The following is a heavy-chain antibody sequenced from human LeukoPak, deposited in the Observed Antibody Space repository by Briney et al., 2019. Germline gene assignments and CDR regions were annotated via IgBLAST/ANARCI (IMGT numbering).Heavy chain of an antibody. D-gene: IGHD5-12*01. CDR2: INHSGST. Sequence: SETLSLTCAVYGGSFSGYYWSWIRQPPGKGLEWIGEINHSGSTNYNPSLKSRVTISVDTSKNQFSLKLGSVAAADTAVYYGARGTPGTWLSDYWGQGTLVTVSS. CDR1: GGSFSGYY. CDR3: ARGTPGTWLSDY. J-gene: IGHJ4*02. V-gene: IGHV4-34*01.